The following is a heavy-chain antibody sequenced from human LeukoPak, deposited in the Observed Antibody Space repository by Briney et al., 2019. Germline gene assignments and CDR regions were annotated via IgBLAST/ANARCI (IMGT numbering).Heavy chain of an antibody. CDR2: ISGDGVSP. J-gene: IGHJ4*02. Sequence: RGSLRLSCAASGFTFNNYALTWVRQTPGKGLECVSAISGDGVSPYYVDSVRGRFTISRDNSKNTLYLQMNSLRVEDTAVYFCARGTGQWLGIFDYWGQGTLVTVSS. V-gene: IGHV3-23*01. CDR1: GFTFNNYA. D-gene: IGHD6-19*01. CDR3: ARGTGQWLGIFDY.